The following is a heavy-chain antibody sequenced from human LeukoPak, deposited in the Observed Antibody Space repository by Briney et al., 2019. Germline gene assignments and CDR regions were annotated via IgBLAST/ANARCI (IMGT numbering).Heavy chain of an antibody. J-gene: IGHJ4*02. D-gene: IGHD1-26*01. V-gene: IGHV3-23*01. Sequence: GGSLRLSCAASGFTFSSYAMTWVRQAPGKGLEWVSVISGGGENTFYADSVKGRFTISRDNSKNTLYLQMNSLRAEDTAVYYCANGGSGSSYSHNVYWGQGTLVTVSS. CDR1: GFTFSSYA. CDR2: ISGGGENT. CDR3: ANGGSGSSYSHNVY.